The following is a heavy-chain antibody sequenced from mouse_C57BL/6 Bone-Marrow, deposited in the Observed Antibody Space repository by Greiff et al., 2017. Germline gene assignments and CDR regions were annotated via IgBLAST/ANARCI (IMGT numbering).Heavy chain of an antibody. D-gene: IGHD2-1*01. CDR1: GYTFTEYT. Sequence: VKLQQSGAELVKPGASVKLSCKASGYTFTEYTIHWVKQRSGQGLEWIGWFYPGSGSIKYNEKFKDKATLTADKSSSTVYMELSRLTSEDSAVYFCARRHYYGNWDWYFDVWGTGTTGTVSS. J-gene: IGHJ1*03. V-gene: IGHV1-62-2*01. CDR2: FYPGSGSI. CDR3: ARRHYYGNWDWYFDV.